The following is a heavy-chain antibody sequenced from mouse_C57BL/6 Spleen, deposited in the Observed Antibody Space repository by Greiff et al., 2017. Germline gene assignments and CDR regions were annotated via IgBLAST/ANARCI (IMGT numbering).Heavy chain of an antibody. V-gene: IGHV1-26*01. CDR3: AKFSYFDY. CDR1: GYTFTDYY. Sequence: VQLQQSGPELVKPGASVKISCKASGYTFTDYYMNWVKQSHGKSLEWIGDINPNNGGTSYNQKFKGKATLTVDKSSSTAYMELRSLTSEDSAVYYCAKFSYFDYWGQGTTLTVSS. D-gene: IGHD6-2*01. CDR2: INPNNGGT. J-gene: IGHJ2*01.